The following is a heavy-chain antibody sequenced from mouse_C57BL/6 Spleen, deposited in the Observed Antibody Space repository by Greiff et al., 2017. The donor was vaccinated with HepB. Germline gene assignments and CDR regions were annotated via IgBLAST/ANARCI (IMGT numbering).Heavy chain of an antibody. CDR1: GYTFTSYW. J-gene: IGHJ2*01. Sequence: VQLQQPGAELVKPGASVKLSCKASGYTFTSYWMQWVKQRPGQGLEWIGEIDPSDSYTNYNQKFKGKATLTVDTSSSTAYMQLSSLTSEDSAVYYCAGGNYRLDYWGQGTTLTVSS. CDR2: IDPSDSYT. D-gene: IGHD2-1*01. CDR3: AGGNYRLDY. V-gene: IGHV1-50*01.